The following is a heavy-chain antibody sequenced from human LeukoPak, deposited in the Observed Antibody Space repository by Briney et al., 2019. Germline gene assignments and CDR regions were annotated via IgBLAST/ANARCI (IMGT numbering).Heavy chain of an antibody. Sequence: GASMKVSCKASGYTFTGYYMHWVRQAPGQGLEWMGWINPNSGGTNYAQKFQGRVTMTRDTSISTAYMELSRLRSDDTAVYYCARLRGYDSSGFDPWGQGTLVTVSS. CDR2: INPNSGGT. J-gene: IGHJ5*02. V-gene: IGHV1-2*02. CDR1: GYTFTGYY. D-gene: IGHD3-22*01. CDR3: ARLRGYDSSGFDP.